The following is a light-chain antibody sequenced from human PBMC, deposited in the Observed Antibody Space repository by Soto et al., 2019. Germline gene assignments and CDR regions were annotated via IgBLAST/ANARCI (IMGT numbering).Light chain of an antibody. V-gene: IGKV3-20*01. CDR2: GAS. CDR1: QSVSNNY. Sequence: EVVLTHSPATLSVSAGGTVTLSCRAGQSVSNNYLAWYQHRPGQAPRLLIYGASSRATGIPDRFRGSGSGTDFTLTISRLEPADFAVYYCQQYGTSPTFGQGTRLEIK. J-gene: IGKJ5*01. CDR3: QQYGTSPT.